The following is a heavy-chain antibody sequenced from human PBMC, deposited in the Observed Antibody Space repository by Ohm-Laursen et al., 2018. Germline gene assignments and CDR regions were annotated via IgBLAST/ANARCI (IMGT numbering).Heavy chain of an antibody. CDR2: ISWNSGSI. CDR1: GFTFDDYA. D-gene: IGHD2-2*01. V-gene: IGHV3-9*01. Sequence: SLRLSCAASGFTFDDYAMHWARQAPGKGLEWVSGISWNSGSIGYADSVKGRFTVSRDNAKNSLYLQMNSLRAEDTALYYCAKDKWRSAFQLGYYGMDVWGQGTTVTVSS. CDR3: AKDKWRSAFQLGYYGMDV. J-gene: IGHJ6*02.